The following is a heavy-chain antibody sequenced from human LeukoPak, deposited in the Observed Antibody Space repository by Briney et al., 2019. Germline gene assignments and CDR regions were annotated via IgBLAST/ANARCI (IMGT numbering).Heavy chain of an antibody. CDR2: ISGSGGST. Sequence: RGSLRLSCAASGFTFSSYAMSWVRQAPGKALEWVSAISGSGGSTYYADSVKGRFTISRDNSKNTLYLQMNSLRAEDTAVYYCAKRVTVTNILDYWGQGTLVTVSS. D-gene: IGHD4-17*01. CDR1: GFTFSSYA. J-gene: IGHJ4*02. V-gene: IGHV3-23*01. CDR3: AKRVTVTNILDY.